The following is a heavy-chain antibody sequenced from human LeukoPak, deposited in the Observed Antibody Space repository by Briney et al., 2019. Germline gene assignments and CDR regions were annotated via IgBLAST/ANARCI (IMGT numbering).Heavy chain of an antibody. J-gene: IGHJ4*02. V-gene: IGHV3-11*01. D-gene: IGHD1-26*01. CDR2: ISISGSTI. CDR3: AREISGERTYYFDY. Sequence: PGGSLRLSCAASGFTFSDYYMSWIRQAPGKGLEWVSYISISGSTIYYADSVKGRFTISSDNAKNSLYLQMNSLRAEDTAVYYCAREISGERTYYFDYWGQGTLVTVAS. CDR1: GFTFSDYY.